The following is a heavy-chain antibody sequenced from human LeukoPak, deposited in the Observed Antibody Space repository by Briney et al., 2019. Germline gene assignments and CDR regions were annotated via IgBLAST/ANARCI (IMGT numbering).Heavy chain of an antibody. D-gene: IGHD1-26*01. CDR3: ATLGDWELLTPDFDY. V-gene: IGHV3-23*01. Sequence: GGSLRLSCAASGFTFSRYAMNWVRQAPGKGLEWVSTITASGGTTYYANSVRGQFTISRDNSKNTLFLQMNSLRAEDTAVYYCATLGDWELLTPDFDYWGQGTLVTVSS. CDR1: GFTFSRYA. CDR2: ITASGGTT. J-gene: IGHJ4*02.